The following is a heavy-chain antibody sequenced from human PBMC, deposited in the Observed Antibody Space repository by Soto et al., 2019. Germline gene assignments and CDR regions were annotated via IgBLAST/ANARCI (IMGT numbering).Heavy chain of an antibody. CDR3: AKDLQSYGDYDYYCYGMDV. CDR1: GFTFSTYG. CDR2: ISYDGTNK. V-gene: IGHV3-30*18. D-gene: IGHD4-17*01. J-gene: IGHJ6*02. Sequence: QVQLVESGGGEVQPGRSLTISCAASGFTFSTYGMHWVRETPGTGLGWVAVISYDGTNKFYSDSVKGRFTIPRDNFKNTLTLQMNSLRAEDTAVYSCAKDLQSYGDYDYYCYGMDVWGLGTRVTVSS.